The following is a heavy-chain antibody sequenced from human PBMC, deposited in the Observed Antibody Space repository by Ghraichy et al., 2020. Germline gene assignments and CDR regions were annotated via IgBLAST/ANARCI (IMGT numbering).Heavy chain of an antibody. CDR1: GGTFSSYA. D-gene: IGHD5-18*01. CDR3: AREMEVDTAVFDY. V-gene: IGHV1-69*13. J-gene: IGHJ4*02. Sequence: SVKVSRKASGGTFSSYAISWVRQAPGQGLEWMGGIIPIFGTANYAQKFQGRVTITADESTSTAYMELSSLRSEDTAVYYCAREMEVDTAVFDYWGQGTLVTVSS. CDR2: IIPIFGTA.